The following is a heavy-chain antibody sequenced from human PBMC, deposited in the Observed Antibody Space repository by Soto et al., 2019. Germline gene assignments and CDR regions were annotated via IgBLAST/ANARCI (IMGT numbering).Heavy chain of an antibody. CDR3: ARGGGSYYIAY. CDR1: GGSVSSGSYY. CDR2: IYYSGST. D-gene: IGHD1-26*01. J-gene: IGHJ4*02. V-gene: IGHV4-61*01. Sequence: SETLSLTCTVSGGSVSSGSYYWSWIRQPPGKGLEWIGYIYYSGSTNYNPSLKSRVTMSVDTSENQFSLKLSSVTAADTAVYYCARGGGSYYIAYWGQGTWVT.